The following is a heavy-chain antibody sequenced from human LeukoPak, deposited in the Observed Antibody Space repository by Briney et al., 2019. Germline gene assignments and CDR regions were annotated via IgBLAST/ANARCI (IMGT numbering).Heavy chain of an antibody. CDR1: GFTFSNYG. D-gene: IGHD4-17*01. CDR2: ISGRGDTT. J-gene: IGHJ3*01. Sequence: GGSLRLSCAGSGFTFSNYGMTWVRQAPGEGLEWVSGISGRGDTTRYGESGEGRFTVSRDNSKNTLYFEMAKLRSEDAAVYFCAMEPNGDSPAAFDFWGQGTLVTVSS. CDR3: AMEPNGDSPAAFDF. V-gene: IGHV3-23*01.